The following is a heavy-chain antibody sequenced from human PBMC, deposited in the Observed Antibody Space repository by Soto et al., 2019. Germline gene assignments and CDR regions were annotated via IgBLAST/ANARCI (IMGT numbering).Heavy chain of an antibody. CDR3: ARGMDIVATIVFDS. CDR2: ILSIGTTI. D-gene: IGHD5-12*01. Sequence: EVQLMESGGGLVQPGGTLRLSCATSGFRFSDYEMNWVRQAPGKGLELVAYILSIGTTIYYTDSVKGRFTISRDNTKNLLYLQMNSLRVEDTGVYYCARGMDIVATIVFDSWGQGTMVTVSS. J-gene: IGHJ4*02. CDR1: GFRFSDYE. V-gene: IGHV3-48*03.